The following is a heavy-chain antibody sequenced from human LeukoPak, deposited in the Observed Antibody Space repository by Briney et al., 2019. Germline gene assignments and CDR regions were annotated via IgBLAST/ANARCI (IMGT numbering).Heavy chain of an antibody. J-gene: IGHJ4*02. D-gene: IGHD6-19*01. CDR3: ANSYSSGSFDY. Sequence: PGGSLRLSCATSGFSFSSYAMSWVRQAPGKGLEWVSAISGSGGSTYYADSVKGRFTISRDNSKNTLYLQMNSLRAEDTAVYYCANSYSSGSFDYWGQGTLVTVSS. CDR2: ISGSGGST. CDR1: GFSFSSYA. V-gene: IGHV3-23*01.